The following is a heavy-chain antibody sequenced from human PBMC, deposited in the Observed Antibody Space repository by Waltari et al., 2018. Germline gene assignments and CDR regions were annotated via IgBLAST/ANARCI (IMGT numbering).Heavy chain of an antibody. D-gene: IGHD3-10*01. CDR3: ARGGVYGSGNNWFDL. CDR1: GYRFPSHD. J-gene: IGHJ5*02. CDR2: MNPDSGST. Sequence: QVQLVQSGAEVRKPGASLKVSCKASGYRFPSHDINWVRQATGQGLEWMGWMNPDSGSTDYAREFQGRISMTRNTSISTAYMELSSLTFDDTAVYYCARGGVYGSGNNWFDLWGQGPQVTVSS. V-gene: IGHV1-8*01.